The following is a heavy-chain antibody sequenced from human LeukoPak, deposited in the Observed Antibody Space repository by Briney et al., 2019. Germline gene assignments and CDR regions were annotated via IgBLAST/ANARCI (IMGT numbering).Heavy chain of an antibody. CDR2: MNPNSGNT. J-gene: IGHJ5*02. V-gene: IGHV1-8*02. CDR1: GGTFSSYA. CDR3: ARLGLGDYYGSGSYLS. Sequence: ASVKVSCKASGGTFSSYAISWVRQAPGQGLEWMGWMNPNSGNTGYAQKFQGRVTMTRNTSISTAYMELSSLRSEDTAVYYCARLGLGDYYGSGSYLSWGQGTLVTVSS. D-gene: IGHD3-10*01.